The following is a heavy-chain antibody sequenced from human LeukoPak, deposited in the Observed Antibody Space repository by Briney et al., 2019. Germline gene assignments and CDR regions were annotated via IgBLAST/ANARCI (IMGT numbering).Heavy chain of an antibody. Sequence: GASVTVSCKASGYTFTDYYIHWVRQAPGQGRGGMGWINPNSGGTNYAQKFQGRVTITRDRSISTACMELSRLRSDDTAVYYCARDVGPWQPYNWFDPWGQGTLVTVSS. CDR3: ARDVGPWQPYNWFDP. CDR2: INPNSGGT. CDR1: GYTFTDYY. D-gene: IGHD6-13*01. J-gene: IGHJ5*02. V-gene: IGHV1-2*02.